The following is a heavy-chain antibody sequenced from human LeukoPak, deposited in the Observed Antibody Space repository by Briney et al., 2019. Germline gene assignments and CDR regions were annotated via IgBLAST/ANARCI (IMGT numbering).Heavy chain of an antibody. CDR3: ARDEGYSYGYDY. D-gene: IGHD5-18*01. CDR2: IRQDGNEI. V-gene: IGHV3-7*01. Sequence: GGSLRLSCAASGFSFRNSWMSWVRQAPGKGLEWVANIRQDGNEIYYMDSVKGRFTISRDNAKKSLYLQMNLLRAEDTAVYYCARDEGYSYGYDYWGQGTLVTVSS. CDR1: GFSFRNSW. J-gene: IGHJ4*02.